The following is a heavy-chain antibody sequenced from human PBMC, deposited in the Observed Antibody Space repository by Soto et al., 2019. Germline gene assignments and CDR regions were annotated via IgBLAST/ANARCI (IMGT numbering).Heavy chain of an antibody. J-gene: IGHJ4*02. CDR1: GGTFSRHA. CDR2: IIPIFGTA. D-gene: IGHD3-22*01. CDR3: ARGWGYDSNDYYYAY. Sequence: QVQLVQSGAEVRKPGSSVKVSCKASGGTFSRHAISWVRQAPGQGLEWMGGIIPIFGTANHAQKFQGRVTIIAEESTSTVYMELSSLRSEDTDMYYCARGWGYDSNDYYYAYWGQGTLVIVS. V-gene: IGHV1-69*01.